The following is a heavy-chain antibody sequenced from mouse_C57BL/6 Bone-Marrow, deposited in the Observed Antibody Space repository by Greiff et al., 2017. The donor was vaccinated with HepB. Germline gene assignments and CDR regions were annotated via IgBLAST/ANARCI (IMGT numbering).Heavy chain of an antibody. V-gene: IGHV6-6*01. CDR1: GFTFSDAW. D-gene: IGHD1-1*01. CDR2: IRNKANNHAT. Sequence: LQQSGGGLVQPGGSMKLSCAASGFTFSDAWMDWVRQSPEKGLEWVAEIRNKANNHATYYAESVKGRFTISRDDSKSSVYLQMNSLRAEDTGIYYCTPTTVVAHWYFDVWGTGTTVTVSS. CDR3: TPTTVVAHWYFDV. J-gene: IGHJ1*03.